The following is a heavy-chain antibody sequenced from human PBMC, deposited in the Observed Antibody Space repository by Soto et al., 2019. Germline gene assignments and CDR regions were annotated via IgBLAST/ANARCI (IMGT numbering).Heavy chain of an antibody. CDR3: VTVWFGELLRLRIKDC. V-gene: IGHV1-24*01. CDR1: GYTLTELS. J-gene: IGHJ6*02. Sequence: GASVKVSCKVSGYTLTELSMHWVRQAPGKGLEWMGGFDPEDGETIYAQKFQGRVTMTEDPSTDTAYMELSSLRSEYTAVYYCVTVWFGELLRLRIKDCGDQATTVIAS. CDR2: FDPEDGET. D-gene: IGHD3-10*01.